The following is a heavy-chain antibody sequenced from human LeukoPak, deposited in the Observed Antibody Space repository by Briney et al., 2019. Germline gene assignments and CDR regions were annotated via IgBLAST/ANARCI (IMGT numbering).Heavy chain of an antibody. V-gene: IGHV4-39*07. D-gene: IGHD4-23*01. Sequence: PSETLSLTCTVSGGSISSTGYYWGWIRQPPGKGLEWIGSIYYSGSTYYNPSLKSRVTISVDTSNNHFSLRLASVTAADTAVYYCARGRSLGTPAGWDQGTLVTVSS. CDR2: IYYSGST. CDR3: ARGRSLGTPAG. J-gene: IGHJ4*02. CDR1: GGSISSTGYY.